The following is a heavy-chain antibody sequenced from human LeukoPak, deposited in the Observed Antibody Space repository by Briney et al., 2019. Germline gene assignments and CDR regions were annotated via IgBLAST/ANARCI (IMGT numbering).Heavy chain of an antibody. CDR3: AKLGLDCSSTSCFPEDY. D-gene: IGHD2-2*01. CDR1: GFTFSSYA. CDR2: ISGSGGST. V-gene: IGHV3-23*01. J-gene: IGHJ4*02. Sequence: GGSLRLSCAASGFTFSSYAMSWVRQAPGKGLEWVSAISGSGGSTYYADSVKGRFTISRDNSKNTLYLRMNSLRAEDTAVYYCAKLGLDCSSTSCFPEDYWGQGTLVTASS.